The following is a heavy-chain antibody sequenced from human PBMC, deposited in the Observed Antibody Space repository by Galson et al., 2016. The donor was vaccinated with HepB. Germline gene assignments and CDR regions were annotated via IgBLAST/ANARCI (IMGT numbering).Heavy chain of an antibody. Sequence: SVKVSCKASGGTFSSYAINWVRQAPGQGLEWMGGIIPIFDTANYAQKFQGRVTITADESTSTAYMELSSLRSEDTAVYYCARGVPPHAVWFGTLSARGLGHWFDPWGQGTLVTVSS. J-gene: IGHJ5*02. CDR2: IIPIFDTA. V-gene: IGHV1-69*13. CDR3: ARGVPPHAVWFGTLSARGLGHWFDP. D-gene: IGHD3-10*01. CDR1: GGTFSSYA.